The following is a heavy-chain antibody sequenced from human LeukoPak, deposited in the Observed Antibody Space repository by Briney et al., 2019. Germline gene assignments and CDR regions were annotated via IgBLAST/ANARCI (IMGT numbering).Heavy chain of an antibody. D-gene: IGHD3-9*01. V-gene: IGHV3-30*02. CDR3: AKDQPQYYDILTGYPPPSYFDY. CDR2: IRYDGSNK. J-gene: IGHJ4*02. Sequence: GGSLRLSCAASGFTFSSYGMHWVRQAPGKGLEWVAFIRYDGSNKYYADSVKDRFTISRDNSKNTLYLQMNSLRAEDAAVYYCAKDQPQYYDILTGYPPPSYFDYWGQGTLVTVSS. CDR1: GFTFSSYG.